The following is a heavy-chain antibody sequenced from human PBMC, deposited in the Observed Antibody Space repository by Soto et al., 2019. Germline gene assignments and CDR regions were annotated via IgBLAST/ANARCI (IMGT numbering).Heavy chain of an antibody. CDR3: ARVHVMVVAGSTFDY. D-gene: IGHD6-19*01. CDR2: SYYTGSS. CDR1: GGSISSGGYY. Sequence: SETLSLTCTVSGGSISSGGYYWSWIRQHPGKGLEWVGYSYYTGSSFYNPSLKSRITISVDTSNNQFSLKLTSVTAADTAVYYCARVHVMVVAGSTFDYWGHGTLVTVSS. J-gene: IGHJ4*01. V-gene: IGHV4-30-4*01.